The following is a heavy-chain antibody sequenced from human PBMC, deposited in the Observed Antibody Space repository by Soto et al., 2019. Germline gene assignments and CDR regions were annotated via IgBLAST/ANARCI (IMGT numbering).Heavy chain of an antibody. V-gene: IGHV3-23*01. J-gene: IGHJ4*02. D-gene: IGHD3-10*01. CDR1: GITFSSYA. Sequence: PGGSLRLSCAASGITFSSYAMSWVRQAPGKGLEWVSAISGSGGSTYYADSVKGRFTISRDNSKNTLYLQMNSLRAEDTAVYYCAKDVVVRGVTLLDYWGQGTLVTVSS. CDR2: ISGSGGST. CDR3: AKDVVVRGVTLLDY.